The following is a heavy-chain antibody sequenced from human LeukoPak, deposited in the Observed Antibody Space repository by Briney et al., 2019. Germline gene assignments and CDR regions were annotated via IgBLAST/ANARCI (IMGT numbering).Heavy chain of an antibody. V-gene: IGHV4-39*07. D-gene: IGHD4-17*01. CDR1: GGSISSSSYY. Sequence: SETLSLTCTVSGGSISSSSYYWGWIRQPPGKGLEWIGSIYYSGSTYYNPSLKSRVTTSVDTSKNQFSLKLTSVTAADTAVYYCARDPYGDYVFDPWGQGTLVTVSS. CDR2: IYYSGST. CDR3: ARDPYGDYVFDP. J-gene: IGHJ5*02.